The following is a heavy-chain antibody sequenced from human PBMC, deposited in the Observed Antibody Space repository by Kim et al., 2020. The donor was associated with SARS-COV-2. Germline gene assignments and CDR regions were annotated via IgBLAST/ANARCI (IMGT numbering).Heavy chain of an antibody. D-gene: IGHD3-16*01. CDR2: VSPYNGNT. CDR3: ARDFRGGYYGVDV. Sequence: ASVKVSCRASGDTFTNYDISWVRQAPGQGLEWMGWVSPYNGNTNYAQKVQGRVTMTTDTSTNTAYMELRSLRSDDTAVYYCARDFRGGYYGVDVWGQGTTVTVSS. V-gene: IGHV1-18*01. CDR1: GDTFTNYD. J-gene: IGHJ6*02.